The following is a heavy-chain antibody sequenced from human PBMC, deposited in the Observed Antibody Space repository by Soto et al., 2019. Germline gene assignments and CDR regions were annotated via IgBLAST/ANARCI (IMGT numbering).Heavy chain of an antibody. CDR2: PYYRSKWYN. J-gene: IGHJ6*02. CDR1: GDSVSSNSAA. D-gene: IGHD6-6*01. V-gene: IGHV6-1*01. Sequence: SQTLSLTCVISGDSVSSNSAAWNWIRHSPSRVLGWLGRPYYRSKWYNDYALSVKSRITINPDTSKNQFSLQLNSVTPEDTAVYYCAGYSISSNYYYGMDVWGQGTTVTVSS. CDR3: AGYSISSNYYYGMDV.